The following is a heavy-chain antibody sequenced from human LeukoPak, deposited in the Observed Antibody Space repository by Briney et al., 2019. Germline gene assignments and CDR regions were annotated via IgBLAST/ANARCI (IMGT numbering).Heavy chain of an antibody. CDR1: GFSFSDFY. CDR3: AREARGSGRDFDY. D-gene: IGHD1-26*01. Sequence: GALRLSCAASGFSFSDFYMSWIRQAPGMGLEWISYIGTRSNPRYYADSVKGRFTISRDDAKNSLYLQMNSLRDEDTAVYFCAREARGSGRDFDYWGQGILVTVSS. V-gene: IGHV3-11*01. J-gene: IGHJ4*02. CDR2: IGTRSNPR.